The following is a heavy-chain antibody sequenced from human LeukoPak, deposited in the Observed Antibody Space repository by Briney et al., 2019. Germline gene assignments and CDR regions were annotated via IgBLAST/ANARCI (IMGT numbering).Heavy chain of an antibody. J-gene: IGHJ4*02. D-gene: IGHD4-23*01. Sequence: PGGSLRLSCAGSGFTVSGNYMSWVRQAPGEGLEWVSLIYSGGTTYYADSVKGRFTISRHNSKNTLYLQMNSLRAEDTAVYYCARRAGGYSHPYDYWGQGTLVTVSS. CDR3: ARRAGGYSHPYDY. CDR1: GFTVSGNY. CDR2: IYSGGTT. V-gene: IGHV3-53*01.